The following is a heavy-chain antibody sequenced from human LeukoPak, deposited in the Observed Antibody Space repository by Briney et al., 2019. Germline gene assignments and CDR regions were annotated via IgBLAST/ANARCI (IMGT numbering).Heavy chain of an antibody. J-gene: IGHJ4*02. D-gene: IGHD3-10*01. CDR1: GFTFSNYW. Sequence: GGSLRLSCAASGFTFSNYWMHWVRQAPGKGLVWVSRINSDARSTSYADSVKGRFTISRDNAKNTLYLQMNSLRAEDTAVYYCAAAGITMVRGVIITSLYYFDYWGQGTLVTVSS. CDR3: AAAGITMVRGVIITSLYYFDY. CDR2: INSDARST. V-gene: IGHV3-74*01.